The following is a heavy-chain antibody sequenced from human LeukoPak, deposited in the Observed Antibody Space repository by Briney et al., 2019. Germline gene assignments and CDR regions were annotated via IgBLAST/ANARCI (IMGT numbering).Heavy chain of an antibody. V-gene: IGHV3-7*01. Sequence: GGSLRLSCAVSKFTFSTYWMSWVRQAPGKGLECVANIKQDGSEKYYVDSVKGRFTISRDNAKNSLYLQMNSLRAEDTAVYYCAREKLSYDYVWGSYRESYYFDYWGQGTLVTVSS. J-gene: IGHJ4*02. CDR3: AREKLSYDYVWGSYRESYYFDY. D-gene: IGHD3-16*02. CDR1: KFTFSTYW. CDR2: IKQDGSEK.